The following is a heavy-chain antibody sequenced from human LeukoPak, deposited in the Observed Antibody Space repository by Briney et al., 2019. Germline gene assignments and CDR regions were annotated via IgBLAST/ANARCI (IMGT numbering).Heavy chain of an antibody. CDR1: GYTFTSYG. CDR3: ARVRDDYGDSYYFDY. V-gene: IGHV1-18*01. Sequence: GASVKVSCKASGYTFTSYGISWVRQAPGQGLEWMGWISAYNGNTNYAQKLQGRVTMTTDTSTSTAYMELRSLRSDDTAVYYCARVRDDYGDSYYFDYWGQGTLDTVSS. CDR2: ISAYNGNT. J-gene: IGHJ4*02. D-gene: IGHD4-17*01.